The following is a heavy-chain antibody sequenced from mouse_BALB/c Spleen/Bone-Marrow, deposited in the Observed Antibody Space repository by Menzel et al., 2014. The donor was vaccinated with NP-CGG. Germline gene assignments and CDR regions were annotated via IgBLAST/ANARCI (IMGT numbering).Heavy chain of an antibody. V-gene: IGHV14-3*02. CDR1: GFNIKDTY. D-gene: IGHD1-1*01. CDR3: ATLTTVVDAMDY. Sequence: EVKLQESGAELVKPGASVKLSCTASGFNIKDTYMHWVKQRPEQGLEWIGGIDPANGNTKYDPKFQGKATITADTSSNTAYLQLSSLTSEHTAVYYCATLTTVVDAMDYWGQGTSVTVSS. CDR2: IDPANGNT. J-gene: IGHJ4*01.